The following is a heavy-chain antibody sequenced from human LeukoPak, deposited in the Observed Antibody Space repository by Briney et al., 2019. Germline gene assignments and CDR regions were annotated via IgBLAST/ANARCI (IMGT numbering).Heavy chain of an antibody. CDR1: GGTFSSYA. CDR3: ARDLSYCGGDCFRGGFDY. J-gene: IGHJ4*02. Sequence: SVTVSCKACGGTFSSYAISWVRQAPGQGLEWMGRIIPIFGTENYAQKFQGRVTINTDESTSTAYMDLSRLTSEDTAVYYCARDLSYCGGDCFRGGFDYWGQGTLVTVSS. V-gene: IGHV1-69*05. CDR2: IIPIFGTE. D-gene: IGHD2-21*02.